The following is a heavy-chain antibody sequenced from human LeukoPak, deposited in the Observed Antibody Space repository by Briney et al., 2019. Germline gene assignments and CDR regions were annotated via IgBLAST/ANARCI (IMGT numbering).Heavy chain of an antibody. CDR1: GGSMRNYY. J-gene: IGHJ3*02. Sequence: SGPRLVKPSETLSLTCNVSGGSMRNYYWSWIRQPPGKGLEWIGSIYYSGSTYYNPSLKSRVTISVDTSKNQFSLKLSSVTAADTAVYYCARVIQLSWGQRVDAFDIWGQGTMVTVSS. D-gene: IGHD5-18*01. V-gene: IGHV4-59*12. CDR3: ARVIQLSWGQRVDAFDI. CDR2: IYYSGST.